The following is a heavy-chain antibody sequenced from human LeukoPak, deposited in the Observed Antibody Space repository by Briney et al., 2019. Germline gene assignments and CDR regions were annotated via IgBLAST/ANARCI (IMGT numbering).Heavy chain of an antibody. J-gene: IGHJ3*02. D-gene: IGHD3-22*01. V-gene: IGHV4-4*07. CDR3: ARELAMIMEEVDLDAFDI. Sequence: SETLSLTCTVSGGSISSYYWSWIRQPAGKGLGWIGRISTSGSTNYNPSLKSRVTMSVDTSKNQFSLKLSPVTAADTAVYYCARELAMIMEEVDLDAFDIWVQGTMVTVSS. CDR1: GGSISSYY. CDR2: ISTSGST.